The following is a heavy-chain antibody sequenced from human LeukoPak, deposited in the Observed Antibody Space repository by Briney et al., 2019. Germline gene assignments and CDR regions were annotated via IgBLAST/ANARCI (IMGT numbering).Heavy chain of an antibody. CDR2: ISAYNGNT. J-gene: IGHJ4*02. CDR3: ARDADGGPEGYFDY. D-gene: IGHD4-23*01. V-gene: IGHV1-18*01. Sequence: ASVKVSCXASGYTFTSYGISWVRQALGQGLEWMAWISAYNGNTNYAQKLQGRVTMTTDTSTSTAYMELRSLRSDDTAVYYCARDADGGPEGYFDYWGQGTLVTVSS. CDR1: GYTFTSYG.